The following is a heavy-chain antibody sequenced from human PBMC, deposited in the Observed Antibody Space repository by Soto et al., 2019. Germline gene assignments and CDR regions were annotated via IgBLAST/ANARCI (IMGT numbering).Heavy chain of an antibody. CDR3: ERYNSYAIDY. V-gene: IGHV4-34*01. CDR1: GGSFSCYY. J-gene: IGHJ4*02. CDR2: INHSGST. D-gene: IGHD2-8*01. Sequence: SETLSLTCAVYGGSFSCYYWSWIRQPPGKGLEWIGEINHSGSTNYNPSLKSRVTLSVDTSKNQFSLKMSSVTAAERAMYSCERYNSYAIDYWGRGTLVTVSS.